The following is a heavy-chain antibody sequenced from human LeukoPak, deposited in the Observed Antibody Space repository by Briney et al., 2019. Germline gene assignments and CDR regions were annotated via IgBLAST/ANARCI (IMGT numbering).Heavy chain of an antibody. D-gene: IGHD1-7*01. CDR3: ARQVTGTTRRFDP. CDR2: IYYSGST. J-gene: IGHJ5*02. Sequence: PSETLSLTCTVSGGSISSSSYYWGWIRQPPGKGLERIGSIYYSGSTYYNPSLKSRVTISVDTSKNQFSLKLSSVTAADTAVYYCARQVTGTTRRFDPWGQGTLVTVSS. V-gene: IGHV4-39*01. CDR1: GGSISSSSYY.